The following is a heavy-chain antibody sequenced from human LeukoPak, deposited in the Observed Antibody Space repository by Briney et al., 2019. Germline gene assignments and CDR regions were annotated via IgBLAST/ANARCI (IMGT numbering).Heavy chain of an antibody. CDR1: GLTVSSNY. CDR2: IYSGGST. V-gene: IGHV3-66*01. J-gene: IGHJ4*02. CDR3: ARDLRNYYDSGSLDY. Sequence: GGSLRLSCAASGLTVSSNYMSWVRQAPGKGLEWVSVIYSGGSTYYADSVKGRFTISRDNSKNTLYLQMNSLRAEDTAVYYCARDLRNYYDSGSLDYWGQGTLVTVSS. D-gene: IGHD3-10*01.